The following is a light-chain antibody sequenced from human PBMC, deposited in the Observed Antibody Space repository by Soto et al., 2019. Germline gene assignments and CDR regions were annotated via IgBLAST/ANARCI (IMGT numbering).Light chain of an antibody. CDR2: ANT. CDR3: QSYDSSLSGYV. J-gene: IGLJ1*01. Sequence: SVLTQPPSVSGAPGQRVTISCTGSSSNIGPTYDVHWYQQLPGTAPKLLIYANTNRPSGVPDRFSGSKSGTSASLAITGLQAEDEADYFCQSYDSSLSGYVFGTGTKVTGL. V-gene: IGLV1-40*01. CDR1: SSNIGPTYD.